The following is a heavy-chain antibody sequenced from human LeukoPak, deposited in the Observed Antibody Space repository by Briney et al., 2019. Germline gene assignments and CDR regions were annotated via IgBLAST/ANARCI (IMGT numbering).Heavy chain of an antibody. CDR2: LNPNSGGT. V-gene: IGHV1-2*02. CDR1: GYSFTAYY. J-gene: IGHJ5*02. Sequence: ASVKVSCKASGYSFTAYYINWVRQAPGQGLEWMGWLNPNSGGTNYAQKFQGRVTMTRDTSISTAYMEGSRLRSDDTAVYYCARAKSQDCSIVNCQEWFDPWGQGTLVTVSS. D-gene: IGHD2-2*01. CDR3: ARAKSQDCSIVNCQEWFDP.